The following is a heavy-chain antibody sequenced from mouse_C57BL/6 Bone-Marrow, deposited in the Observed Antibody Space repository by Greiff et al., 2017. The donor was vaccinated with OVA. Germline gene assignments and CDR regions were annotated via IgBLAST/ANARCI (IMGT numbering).Heavy chain of an antibody. CDR2: IDPSDSET. D-gene: IGHD2-4*01. CDR3: ARSRGLRLYYYAMDY. J-gene: IGHJ4*01. V-gene: IGHV1-52*01. CDR1: GYTFTSYW. Sequence: QVQLQQPGAELVRPGSSVKLSCKASGYTFTSYWMHWVKQRPIQGLEWIGNIDPSDSETHYNQKFKDKATLTVDKSSSTAYMQLSSLTSEDSAVYYCARSRGLRLYYYAMDYWGQGTSVTVSS.